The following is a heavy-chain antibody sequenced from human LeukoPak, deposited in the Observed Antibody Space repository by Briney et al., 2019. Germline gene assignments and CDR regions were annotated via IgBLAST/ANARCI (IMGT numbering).Heavy chain of an antibody. J-gene: IGHJ4*02. CDR2: ISAYNGNT. CDR3: ARDAGLRLGELSLS. CDR1: GYTFTSYG. V-gene: IGHV1-18*01. D-gene: IGHD3-16*02. Sequence: ASVKVSCKASGYTFTSYGISWVRQAPGQGLEWMGWISAYNGNTNYAQKLQGRVTMTTDTSTSTAYKELRSLRSDDTAVYYCARDAGLRLGELSLSWGQGTLVTVSS.